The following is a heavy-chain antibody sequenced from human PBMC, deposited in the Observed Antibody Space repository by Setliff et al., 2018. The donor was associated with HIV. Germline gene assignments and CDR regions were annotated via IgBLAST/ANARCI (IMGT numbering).Heavy chain of an antibody. D-gene: IGHD3-10*01. CDR2: IKQDGSEK. CDR3: ATDRGIRGQQSFI. Sequence: PGGSLRLSCAASGFTFSSYWMSWVRQAPGKGLEWVANIKQDGSEKYYVDSVKGRFTISRDNAKNTLYLQMNSLRADDTAVYYCATDRGIRGQQSFIWGHGTLVTVSS. CDR1: GFTFSSYW. J-gene: IGHJ4*01. V-gene: IGHV3-7*01.